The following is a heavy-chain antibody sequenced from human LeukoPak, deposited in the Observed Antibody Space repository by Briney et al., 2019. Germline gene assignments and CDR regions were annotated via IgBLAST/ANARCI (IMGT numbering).Heavy chain of an antibody. J-gene: IGHJ5*02. CDR2: INPNSGGT. V-gene: IGHV1-2*02. D-gene: IGHD2-15*01. Sequence: EASVKVSCKASGYTFTGYYMHWVRQAPGQGLERMGWINPNSGGTNYAQKFQGRVTMTRDTSISTAYMELSRLRSDDTAVYYCAREIYCSGGSCYLNWFDPWGQGTLVTVSS. CDR3: AREIYCSGGSCYLNWFDP. CDR1: GYTFTGYY.